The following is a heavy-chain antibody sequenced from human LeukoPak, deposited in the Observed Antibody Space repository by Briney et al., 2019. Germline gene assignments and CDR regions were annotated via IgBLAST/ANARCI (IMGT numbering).Heavy chain of an antibody. CDR3: TGGYAAGTGAWDYFDY. CDR2: IRSKAYGGTT. Sequence: GGSLRLSCTASGFTFGDYAMSWVRQAPGKGLEWVGFIRSKAYGGTTEYAASVKGRFTISRDDSKSIAYLQMNSLKTEDTAVYYCTGGYAAGTGAWDYFDYWGQGTLVTVSS. D-gene: IGHD6-13*01. J-gene: IGHJ4*02. CDR1: GFTFGDYA. V-gene: IGHV3-49*04.